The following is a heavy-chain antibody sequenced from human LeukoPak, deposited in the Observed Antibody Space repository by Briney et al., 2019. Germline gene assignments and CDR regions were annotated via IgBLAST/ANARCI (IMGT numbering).Heavy chain of an antibody. J-gene: IGHJ5*02. V-gene: IGHV3-15*01. CDR1: GFTFSNAW. CDR3: KTDGYATWFDP. D-gene: IGHD5-12*01. Sequence: PGGSLRLSCAASGFTFSNAWMTWVRQAPGKGLEWVGRIKSDTDGGATDYAGPVKGRFTISRDDSKNTLYLQMNSLKIEDTAMYYCKTDGYATWFDPWGQGTLVTVSS. CDR2: IKSDTDGGAT.